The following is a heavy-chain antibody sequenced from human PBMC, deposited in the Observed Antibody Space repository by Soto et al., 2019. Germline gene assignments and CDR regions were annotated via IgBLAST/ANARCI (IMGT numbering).Heavy chain of an antibody. CDR3: ARGPPLLRFLEWYFDY. Sequence: SETLSLTCAVSGGSISSSNWWSWVRQPPGKGLEWIGEIYHSGSTNYNPSLKSRVTISVDKSKNQFSLKLSSVTAADTAVYYCARGPPLLRFLEWYFDYWGQGTLVTVSS. J-gene: IGHJ4*02. CDR1: GGSISSSNW. V-gene: IGHV4-4*02. D-gene: IGHD3-3*01. CDR2: IYHSGST.